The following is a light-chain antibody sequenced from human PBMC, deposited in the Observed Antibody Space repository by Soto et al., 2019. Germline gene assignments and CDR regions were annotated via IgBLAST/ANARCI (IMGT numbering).Light chain of an antibody. V-gene: IGKV1-5*03. J-gene: IGKJ2*01. CDR3: QQYNHYPT. CDR2: KAS. CDR1: QSISTW. Sequence: DIQMTQSPSTLSASVGDRITITCRASQSISTWLAWYQQKPGKAPKLLIYKASTLESGVPSRFSGSGSGTEFTLTISSLQPDDFATYFCQQYNHYPTFGQGTKLEIK.